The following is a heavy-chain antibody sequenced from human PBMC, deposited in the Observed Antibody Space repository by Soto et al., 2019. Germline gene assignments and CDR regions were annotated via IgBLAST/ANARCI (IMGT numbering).Heavy chain of an antibody. Sequence: ASVKVSCKASGYTFTSYGISWVRQAPGQGLEWMGWISAYNGNRNYAQKLQGRVTMTTDTSTITAYMELRSLRSDGTAVYYCARALRNGGAAGPPDAFDIWGQGTMVTVSS. CDR1: GYTFTSYG. V-gene: IGHV1-18*01. J-gene: IGHJ3*02. CDR2: ISAYNGNR. D-gene: IGHD6-13*01. CDR3: ARALRNGGAAGPPDAFDI.